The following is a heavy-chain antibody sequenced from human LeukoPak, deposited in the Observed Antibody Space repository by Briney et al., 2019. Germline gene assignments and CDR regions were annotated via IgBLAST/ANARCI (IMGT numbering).Heavy chain of an antibody. D-gene: IGHD6-13*01. CDR1: GFTFSSYG. V-gene: IGHV3-30*18. CDR3: AKDVIAAAGTENYFDY. CDR2: ISYDGSNK. Sequence: GGSLRLSCAASGFTFSSYGMHWVRQAPGKGLEWVAVISYDGSNKYYADSVKGRFTISRDNSKNTLYLQMNSLRAEDTAVYYCAKDVIAAAGTENYFDYWGQGTLDTVSS. J-gene: IGHJ4*02.